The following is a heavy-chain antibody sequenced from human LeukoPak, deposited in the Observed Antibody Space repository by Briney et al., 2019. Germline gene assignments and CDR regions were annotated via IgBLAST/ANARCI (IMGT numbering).Heavy chain of an antibody. D-gene: IGHD1-7*01. V-gene: IGHV4-59*08. Sequence: SETLSLTCTVSGGSIRSYYWSWIRQPPGKGLQWIGYIYYSGSTKYNPSLKSRVTISVDTSKNQFSLRLSSVTAADTSVYYCAREITGTTWAFDIWGQGTLVTVSS. CDR2: IYYSGST. J-gene: IGHJ3*02. CDR3: AREITGTTWAFDI. CDR1: GGSIRSYY.